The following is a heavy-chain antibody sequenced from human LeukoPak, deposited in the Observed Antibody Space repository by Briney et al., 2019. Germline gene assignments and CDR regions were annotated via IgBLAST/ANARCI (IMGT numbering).Heavy chain of an antibody. CDR2: ISSSSSYI. CDR1: GFTFSSYS. D-gene: IGHD3-3*01. Sequence: GGSLRLSCAASGFTFSSYSMNWVRQAPGKGLEWVSYISSSSSYIYYADSVKGRFTISRDNAKNSLYLQMNSLRAEDTAVYYCARDGGSTIFGVVIINPYYYYGMDVWGQGTTVTVSS. V-gene: IGHV3-21*01. J-gene: IGHJ6*02. CDR3: ARDGGSTIFGVVIINPYYYYGMDV.